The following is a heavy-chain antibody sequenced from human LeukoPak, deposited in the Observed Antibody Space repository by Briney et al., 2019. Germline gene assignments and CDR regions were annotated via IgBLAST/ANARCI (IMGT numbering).Heavy chain of an antibody. CDR2: INHSGSA. D-gene: IGHD4-17*01. CDR3: ARGQGTVATH. Sequence: SETLSLTCAVSGGSFSGYYWTWIRQPPGKGLEWIGEINHSGSANYNPSLKSRVTISLDASKNQFSLKLSSVTAADTAVYYCARGQGTVATHWGQGTLVTVSS. CDR1: GGSFSGYY. V-gene: IGHV4-34*01. J-gene: IGHJ4*02.